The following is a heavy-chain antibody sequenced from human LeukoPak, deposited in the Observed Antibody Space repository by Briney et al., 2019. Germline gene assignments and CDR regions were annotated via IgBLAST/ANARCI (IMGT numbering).Heavy chain of an antibody. Sequence: SGGSLRLSCAASGFTFSTYGMNWVRQTPGKGLEWVANMKEDGSDKHYVDSVRGRFTISRDNGKKSLYLQMNRLRAEDTAVYYCARAMVASTFYYMDVWGKGTTVTVSS. CDR3: ARAMVASTFYYMDV. CDR2: MKEDGSDK. J-gene: IGHJ6*03. V-gene: IGHV3-7*01. CDR1: GFTFSTYG. D-gene: IGHD2-15*01.